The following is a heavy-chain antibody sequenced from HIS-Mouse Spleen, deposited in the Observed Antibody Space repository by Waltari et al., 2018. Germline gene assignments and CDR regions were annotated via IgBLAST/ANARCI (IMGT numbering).Heavy chain of an antibody. CDR3: AREIPYSSSWYDWYFDL. J-gene: IGHJ2*01. CDR2: IYYSGST. CDR1: GGSIRSSSHY. V-gene: IGHV4-39*07. Sequence: QLQLQESGPGLVKPSETLSLICTVSGGSIRSSSHYWGWIRQPPGKGLEWIGSIYYSGSTYYNPSLKSRVTISVDTSKNQFSLKLSSVTAADTAVYYCAREIPYSSSWYDWYFDLWGRGTLVTVSS. D-gene: IGHD6-13*01.